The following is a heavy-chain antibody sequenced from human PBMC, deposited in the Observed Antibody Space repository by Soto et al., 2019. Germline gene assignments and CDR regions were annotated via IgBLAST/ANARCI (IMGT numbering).Heavy chain of an antibody. D-gene: IGHD1-26*01. V-gene: IGHV1-18*01. Sequence: QVQLEQSGAEVKKPGASVKVSCKASGYTFTSYGISWVRQAPGQGLEGMGRISAYNGNTNYAQKLQGRVTMTTDTSPSTAYMALRSLRSDDTAVYYCARVVGALGYWFDPWGQGTLVTVSS. CDR2: ISAYNGNT. CDR3: ARVVGALGYWFDP. CDR1: GYTFTSYG. J-gene: IGHJ5*02.